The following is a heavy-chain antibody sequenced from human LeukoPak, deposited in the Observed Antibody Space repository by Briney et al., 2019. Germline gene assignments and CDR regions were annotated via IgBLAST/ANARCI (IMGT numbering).Heavy chain of an antibody. Sequence: GGSLRLSCAASGFSFSSYSMNWVCQAPGKGLEWVSSISSVSSYTYYADSVKGRFTISRDNAKNSLYLQMNSLRAEDTAVYYCARAGEYYYDSSGYFWGQGTLVTVSS. V-gene: IGHV3-21*01. CDR2: ISSVSSYT. CDR1: GFSFSSYS. J-gene: IGHJ4*02. D-gene: IGHD3-22*01. CDR3: ARAGEYYYDSSGYF.